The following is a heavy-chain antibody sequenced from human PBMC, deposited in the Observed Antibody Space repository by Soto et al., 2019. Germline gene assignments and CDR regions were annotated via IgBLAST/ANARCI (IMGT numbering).Heavy chain of an antibody. J-gene: IGHJ4*02. CDR3: AKSRYSDSSGDFYDY. Sequence: CLRLSCAASAFTFNNYAMSWVRQAPGKGLEWVSGIGGSGRTTYYADSVKGRFTISRDNSNNTLFLQMNSLRAEDTAVYYCAKSRYSDSSGDFYDYWGQGTLVTVSS. V-gene: IGHV3-23*01. CDR2: IGGSGRTT. CDR1: AFTFNNYA. D-gene: IGHD3-22*01.